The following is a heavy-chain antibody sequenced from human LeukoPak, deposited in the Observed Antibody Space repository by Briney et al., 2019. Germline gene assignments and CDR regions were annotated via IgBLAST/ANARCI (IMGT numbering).Heavy chain of an antibody. Sequence: QTGGSLRLSCAASGFTFSSYWMHWVRQAPEKGLVWVSRINTDGSSTSYADSVKGRFTISRDNAKNTLYLQMNSLRAEDTAVYYCAKDRYYYDSSGYNYWGQGTLVTVSS. D-gene: IGHD3-22*01. V-gene: IGHV3-74*01. CDR1: GFTFSSYW. CDR3: AKDRYYYDSSGYNY. CDR2: INTDGSST. J-gene: IGHJ4*02.